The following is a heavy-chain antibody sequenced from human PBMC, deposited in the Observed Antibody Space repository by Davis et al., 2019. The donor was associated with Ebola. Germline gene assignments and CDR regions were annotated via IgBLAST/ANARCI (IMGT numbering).Heavy chain of an antibody. D-gene: IGHD3-22*01. CDR2: IYHGGST. J-gene: IGHJ5*02. CDR1: GGSISSINW. CDR3: ATQYSNGWFDP. V-gene: IGHV4-4*02. Sequence: MPSETLSLTCAVSGGSISSINWWSWVRLTPGKGLEWFGEIYHGGSTNYNPSLKSRVTMSVDKSKNQFSLNLYSVTAADTAVYYCATQYSNGWFDPWGQGTLVTVSS.